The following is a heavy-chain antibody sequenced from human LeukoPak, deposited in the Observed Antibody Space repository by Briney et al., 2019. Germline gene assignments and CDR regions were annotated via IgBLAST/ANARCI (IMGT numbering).Heavy chain of an antibody. Sequence: GGSLRLSCAASGFTFSSYALHWVRQAPGKGLDWVAVISYDGSNRYYADSVKGRFTISRDNSKNTLYLQMNSLRAEDTAVYYCARDRQWLDDYWGQGTLVTVSS. CDR1: GFTFSSYA. J-gene: IGHJ4*02. V-gene: IGHV3-30*07. CDR3: ARDRQWLDDY. CDR2: ISYDGSNR. D-gene: IGHD6-19*01.